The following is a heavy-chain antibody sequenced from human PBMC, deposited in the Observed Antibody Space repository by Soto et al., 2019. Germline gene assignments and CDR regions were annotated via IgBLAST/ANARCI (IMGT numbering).Heavy chain of an antibody. D-gene: IGHD3-22*01. CDR1: GGSISSHNW. V-gene: IGHV4-4*02. CDR3: ARDYDKAFDI. CDR2: AYHSGIT. Sequence: QVHLQESGPGLVKPSGTLSLTCDVSGGSISSHNWWLWVRQSPGKGLEGIGGAYHSGITDYNPPLEPRVIISIDKSKTQFSLKLTSVFAADTAGYYCARDYDKAFDIWGQGTMVTVSS. J-gene: IGHJ3*02.